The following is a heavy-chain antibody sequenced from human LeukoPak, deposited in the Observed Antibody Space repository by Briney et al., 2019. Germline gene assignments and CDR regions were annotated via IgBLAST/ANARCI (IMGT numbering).Heavy chain of an antibody. J-gene: IGHJ4*02. CDR1: GFTFSSYS. V-gene: IGHV3-21*01. CDR3: ARDKGSFSGPFDY. CDR2: ISSSSSYI. Sequence: GSLRLSCAASGFTFSSYSMNWVRQAPGKGLEWVSSISSSSSYIYYAGSVKGRFTISRDNAKNSLYLQMNSLRAEDTAVYYCARDKGSFSGPFDYWGQGTLVTVSS. D-gene: IGHD6-19*01.